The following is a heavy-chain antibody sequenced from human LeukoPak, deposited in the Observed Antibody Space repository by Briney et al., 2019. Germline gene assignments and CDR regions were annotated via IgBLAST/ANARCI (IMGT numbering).Heavy chain of an antibody. V-gene: IGHV4-39*01. Sequence: SETLSLTCTVSGASISSSSYYWGWIRQPPGKGLEWIGSIYYSGSTYYNPSLKSRVTISVDTSKNQFSLKLSSVTAADTAVYYCARLVKQYCSGGSCYSVGFLYYYMDVWGKGTTVTVSS. J-gene: IGHJ6*03. D-gene: IGHD2-15*01. CDR2: IYYSGST. CDR3: ARLVKQYCSGGSCYSVGFLYYYMDV. CDR1: GASISSSSYY.